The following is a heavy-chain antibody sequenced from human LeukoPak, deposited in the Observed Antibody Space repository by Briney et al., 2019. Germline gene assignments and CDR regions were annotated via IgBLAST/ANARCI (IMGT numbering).Heavy chain of an antibody. Sequence: GASVKVSCKASGYDFTTYGIIWVRQAPGQGLEWMGWISPYNGNPNYAQNFQGRITMTKGTSTSTAYMELRSLRSDDTAVYYCARGGYVRGVQIYNYYYMDVWGEGTTVTVSS. CDR2: ISPYNGNP. CDR1: GYDFTTYG. V-gene: IGHV1-18*01. J-gene: IGHJ6*03. D-gene: IGHD3-10*01. CDR3: ARGGYVRGVQIYNYYYMDV.